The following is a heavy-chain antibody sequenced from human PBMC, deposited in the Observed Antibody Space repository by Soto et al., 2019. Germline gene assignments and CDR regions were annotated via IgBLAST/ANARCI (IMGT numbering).Heavy chain of an antibody. J-gene: IGHJ6*02. CDR2: TYYSGVP. V-gene: IGHV4-30-4*01. CDR3: ARDQAPYYDSWSGSPRDGYYGMDV. CDR1: GGSINSDNFC. D-gene: IGHD3-3*01. Sequence: ASETLSLTCTVSGGSINSDNFCWGWIRQHPGKGLGWIGFTYYSGVPSYNPSLKSRVSISVDTSMNRFSLTLTSVTAADTARYYCARDQAPYYDSWSGSPRDGYYGMDVWGQGITVTVSS.